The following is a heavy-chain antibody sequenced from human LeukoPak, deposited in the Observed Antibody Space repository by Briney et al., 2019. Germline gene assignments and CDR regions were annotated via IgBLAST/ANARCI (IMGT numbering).Heavy chain of an antibody. V-gene: IGHV1-69*01. Sequence: ASVNVSCTASAVTFSTYAITWVRQAPGQGLEGMGGIIPSFGTVYYAQKFQGRVTITADESTSTDYMELSSLRSEDTAVYYCARDVEGRLNLLPSWGQGTLVTVSS. CDR3: ARDVEGRLNLLPS. CDR2: IIPSFGTV. D-gene: IGHD1-26*01. J-gene: IGHJ5*02. CDR1: AVTFSTYA.